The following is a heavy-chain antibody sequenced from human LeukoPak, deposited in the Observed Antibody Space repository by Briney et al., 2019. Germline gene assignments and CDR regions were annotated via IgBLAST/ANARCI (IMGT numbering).Heavy chain of an antibody. CDR2: IGPGGDT. CDR1: GFTFSSYD. D-gene: IGHD1-26*01. Sequence: PGRSLRLSCAASGFTFSSYDMHWVRQVRGKGLEWVSTIGPGGDTYYSNSVRGRFTISRENARNSLYLQMSSLRSADAATYYCARGAGSDWIHWGQGALVAVSS. V-gene: IGHV3-13*01. CDR3: ARGAGSDWIH. J-gene: IGHJ4*02.